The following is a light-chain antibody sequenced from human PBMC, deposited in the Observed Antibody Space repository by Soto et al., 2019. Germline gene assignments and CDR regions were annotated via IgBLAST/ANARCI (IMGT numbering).Light chain of an antibody. CDR3: QQSYSTPLT. V-gene: IGKV1-39*01. CDR1: QNISNY. Sequence: IQMTQSTSSLSASVGDRVTITCRASQNISNYLNWYQQKPGKAPDLLIYAASNLQSGVPSRFSGSGSGTDFTLSISSLQPEDFATYYCQQSYSTPLTFGGGTKVEIK. J-gene: IGKJ4*01. CDR2: AAS.